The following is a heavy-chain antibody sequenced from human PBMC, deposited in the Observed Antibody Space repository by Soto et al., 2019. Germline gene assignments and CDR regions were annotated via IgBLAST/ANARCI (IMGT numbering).Heavy chain of an antibody. CDR2: INDNGAKT. CDR1: GFTFSSCA. D-gene: IGHD1-26*01. CDR3: AKGIRWELPFDY. Sequence: PGGSLRLSCSASGFTFSSCAMSWVRQAPGKGLEWVSAINDNGAKTYYADSVKGRFTISRDNSKNTLFLQMNSLRADDTALYYCAKGIRWELPFDYWGQGTQVTVSS. V-gene: IGHV3-23*01. J-gene: IGHJ4*02.